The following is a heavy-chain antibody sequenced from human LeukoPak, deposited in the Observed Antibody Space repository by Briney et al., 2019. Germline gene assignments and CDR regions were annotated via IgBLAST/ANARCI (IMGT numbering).Heavy chain of an antibody. D-gene: IGHD1-20*01. CDR1: GYTLTELS. CDR3: ATGPPHPPGMTGTTPRGYFDY. Sequence: ASVKVSCKVSGYTLTELSMHWVRQAPGKGLEWMGGFDPEDGETIYAQKFQGRVTMTEDTSTDTAYMELSSLRSEDTAVYYCATGPPHPPGMTGTTPRGYFDYWGQGTLVTVSS. CDR2: FDPEDGET. V-gene: IGHV1-24*01. J-gene: IGHJ4*02.